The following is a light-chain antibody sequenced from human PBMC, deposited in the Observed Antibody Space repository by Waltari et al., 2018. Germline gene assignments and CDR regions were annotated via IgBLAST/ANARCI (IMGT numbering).Light chain of an antibody. CDR3: QQYYSTPPLT. Sequence: DIVMTQSPDSLAVSLGEWATINCKSSQSVLYSSNNKNCSAWYQQKPGQPPRLLIYWASTRESGVPDRFSGSGAATDFTLTISSLQAEDVAVYYCQQYYSTPPLTFGGGTKVEIK. CDR2: WAS. J-gene: IGKJ4*01. V-gene: IGKV4-1*01. CDR1: QSVLYSSNNKNC.